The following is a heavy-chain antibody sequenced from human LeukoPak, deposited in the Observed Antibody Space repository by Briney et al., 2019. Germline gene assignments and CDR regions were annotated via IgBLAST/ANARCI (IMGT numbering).Heavy chain of an antibody. J-gene: IGHJ1*01. CDR2: ISGSGGST. Sequence: GGSLRLSCAASGFTFSSYDMSWVRQAPGKGLEWVSAISGSGGSTYYADSVKGRFTISRDNSKNTLYLQMNSLRAEDTAVYYCAKDGDTAMSESEYFQHWGQGTLVTVSS. CDR1: GFTFSSYD. D-gene: IGHD5-18*01. CDR3: AKDGDTAMSESEYFQH. V-gene: IGHV3-23*01.